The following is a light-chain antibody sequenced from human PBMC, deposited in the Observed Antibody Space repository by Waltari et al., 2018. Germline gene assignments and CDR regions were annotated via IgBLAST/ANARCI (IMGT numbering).Light chain of an antibody. CDR2: DVT. Sequence: QSALTQPASVSGSPGQSIPISCTGTSNDIGYYNYVSWYQQHPGKAPKLMIFDVTRWPSGVSHRFSGSKSGNTASLTISGLQADDEADYYCASYTSINTIVFGGGTKVTVL. J-gene: IGLJ2*01. V-gene: IGLV2-14*03. CDR3: ASYTSINTIV. CDR1: SNDIGYYNY.